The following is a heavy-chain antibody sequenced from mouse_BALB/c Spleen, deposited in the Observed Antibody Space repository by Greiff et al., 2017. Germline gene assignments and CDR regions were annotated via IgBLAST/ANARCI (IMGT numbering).Heavy chain of an antibody. CDR3: NACYDSSYEAY. CDR1: GFNIKDYY. Sequence: EVQLVESGAELVRSGASVKLSCTASGFNIKDYYMHWVKQRPEQGLEWIGWIDPENGDTEYAPKFQGKATMTADTSSNTAYLQLSSLTSEDTAVYYCNACYDSSYEAYWGQGTLVTVSA. V-gene: IGHV14-4*02. D-gene: IGHD1-1*01. J-gene: IGHJ3*01. CDR2: IDPENGDT.